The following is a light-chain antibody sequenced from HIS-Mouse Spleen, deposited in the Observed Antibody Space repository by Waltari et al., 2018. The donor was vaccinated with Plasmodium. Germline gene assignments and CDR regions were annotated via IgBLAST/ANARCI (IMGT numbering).Light chain of an antibody. Sequence: QSALTQPAPVSGSPGQSITIPCTGTSSAVGGYHLVSWYQQHQGKAPKLMIYEGSKRPSGVSNRFSGSKSGNTASLTISGLQAEDEADYYCCSYAGSSTNWVFGGGTKLTVL. CDR3: CSYAGSSTNWV. CDR1: SSAVGGYHL. CDR2: EGS. J-gene: IGLJ3*02. V-gene: IGLV2-23*01.